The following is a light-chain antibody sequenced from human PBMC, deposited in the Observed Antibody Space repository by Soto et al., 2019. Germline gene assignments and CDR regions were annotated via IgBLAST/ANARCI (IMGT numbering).Light chain of an antibody. Sequence: DIQMTQSPSTLSASVGDRVTITCRASQSISSWLAWYQQKPGTAPKLLIYKASTLQSGVPSRFSGSGSGTEFTLTISSLQPDDSATYYCQQYNDNWTFGQEPKVDIK. CDR3: QQYNDNWT. J-gene: IGKJ1*01. V-gene: IGKV1-5*03. CDR2: KAS. CDR1: QSISSW.